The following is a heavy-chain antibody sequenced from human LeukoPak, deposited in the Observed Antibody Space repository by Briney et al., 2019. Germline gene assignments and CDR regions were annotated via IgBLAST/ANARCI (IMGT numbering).Heavy chain of an antibody. Sequence: PGRSLRLSCAASGFTFSSYGMHWVRQAPGKGLEWVAVISYDGSNKYYADSVKGRFTISRDNSKNTLYLQMNSLRAEDTAVYYCARAATTVTPFSLNYWGQGTLVTVSS. J-gene: IGHJ4*02. CDR2: ISYDGSNK. V-gene: IGHV3-30*03. D-gene: IGHD4-17*01. CDR3: ARAATTVTPFSLNY. CDR1: GFTFSSYG.